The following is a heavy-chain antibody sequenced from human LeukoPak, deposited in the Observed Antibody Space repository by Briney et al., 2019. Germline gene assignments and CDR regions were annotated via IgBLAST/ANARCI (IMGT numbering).Heavy chain of an antibody. J-gene: IGHJ4*02. CDR2: IIPIFGTA. Sequence: GASVKVSCKASGGTFSSYAISWVRQAPGQGLEWMGRIIPIFGTANYAQKFQGRVTITTDESTSTAYMELSSLRSEDTAVYYCASGPGSFWSGYYPYWGQGTLVTVSS. V-gene: IGHV1-69*05. CDR1: GGTFSSYA. D-gene: IGHD3-3*01. CDR3: ASGPGSFWSGYYPY.